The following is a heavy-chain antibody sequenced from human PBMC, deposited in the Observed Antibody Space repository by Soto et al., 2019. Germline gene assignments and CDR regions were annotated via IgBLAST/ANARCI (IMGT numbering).Heavy chain of an antibody. D-gene: IGHD3-22*01. CDR2: IYSGGST. V-gene: IGHV3-53*01. Sequence: EVQLVESGGGLIQPGGSLRLSCEASGFTVSSNYMSWVRQATGKGLEWVSVIYSGGSTYYADSVKGRFTISRDNSKNTLYLQMNSLRAEDTAVYYCARNYDSTAGGAFDIWGQGTMVTVSS. CDR3: ARNYDSTAGGAFDI. CDR1: GFTVSSNY. J-gene: IGHJ3*02.